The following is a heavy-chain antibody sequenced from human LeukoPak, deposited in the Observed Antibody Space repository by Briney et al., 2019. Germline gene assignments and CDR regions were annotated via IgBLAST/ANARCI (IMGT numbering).Heavy chain of an antibody. J-gene: IGHJ6*02. Sequence: GGALRLSCAAPGFTLSSYAMSWVRPAPGKGLEWGSALSGSGGSTYYADSVKGRFTISRDNSKNTLYLQVNSLRAEDTAVYYCARVGYSGYETDYYYGMDVWGQGTTVTVSS. D-gene: IGHD5-12*01. V-gene: IGHV3-23*01. CDR2: LSGSGGST. CDR1: GFTLSSYA. CDR3: ARVGYSGYETDYYYGMDV.